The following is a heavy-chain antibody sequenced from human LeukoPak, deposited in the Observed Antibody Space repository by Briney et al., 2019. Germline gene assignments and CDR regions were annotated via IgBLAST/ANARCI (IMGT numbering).Heavy chain of an antibody. CDR3: ARMPDYDSSDDAFDI. CDR1: GYTFTMYG. Sequence: ASVKVSCKASGYTFTMYGITWVRQAPGQGLEWMGWISAYNDNTNYAQKLQGRVTMTTDTSTSTAYMELRSLRSDDTAVYYCARMPDYDSSDDAFDIWGQGTMVTVSS. D-gene: IGHD3-22*01. CDR2: ISAYNDNT. J-gene: IGHJ3*02. V-gene: IGHV1-18*01.